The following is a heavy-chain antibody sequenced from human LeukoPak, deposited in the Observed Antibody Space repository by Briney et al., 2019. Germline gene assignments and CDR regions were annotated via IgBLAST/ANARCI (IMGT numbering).Heavy chain of an antibody. Sequence: GASVKVSCKSSGGTFSSYAISWVRQAPGQGLEWMGRIIPILGIANYAQKFQGRVTITADKSTSTAYMELSSLRSEDTAVYYCARAGEDIVVVVAAPLYAFDIWGQGTMVTVSS. D-gene: IGHD2-15*01. CDR2: IIPILGIA. J-gene: IGHJ3*02. V-gene: IGHV1-69*04. CDR3: ARAGEDIVVVVAAPLYAFDI. CDR1: GGTFSSYA.